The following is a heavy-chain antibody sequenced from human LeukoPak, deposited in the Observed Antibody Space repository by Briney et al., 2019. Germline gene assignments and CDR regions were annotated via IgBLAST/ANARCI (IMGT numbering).Heavy chain of an antibody. CDR3: ARRSSSYYFDF. J-gene: IGHJ4*02. D-gene: IGHD6-6*01. V-gene: IGHV5-51*01. Sequence: GESLKISCKGSGYSFTSYWIGWVRQMPGKGLEWMGIIYPSDSDTRYSPSFQGQVTISADNSISTAYLQWSSLKASDTAMYYCARRSSSYYFDFWGQGTLVTVSS. CDR1: GYSFTSYW. CDR2: IYPSDSDT.